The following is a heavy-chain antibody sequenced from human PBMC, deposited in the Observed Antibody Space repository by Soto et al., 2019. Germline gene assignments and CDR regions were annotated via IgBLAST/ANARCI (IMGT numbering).Heavy chain of an antibody. V-gene: IGHV5-51*01. J-gene: IGHJ6*02. CDR1: GYSFTSYW. D-gene: IGHD2-2*01. CDR3: ASRYCSSTSCPPGYGMDV. CDR2: IYPGDSDT. Sequence: GESLKISCKGSGYSFTSYWIGWVRQMPGKGLEWMGIIYPGDSDTRYSPSFQGQVTISADKSISTAYLQWSSLKASDTAMYYCASRYCSSTSCPPGYGMDVWGQGTTVTVSS.